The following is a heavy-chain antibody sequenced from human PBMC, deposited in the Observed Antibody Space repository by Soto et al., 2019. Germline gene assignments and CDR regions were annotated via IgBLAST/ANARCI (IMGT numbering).Heavy chain of an antibody. Sequence: PSETLSLTCAVYGGSFSGYYWSWIRQPPGKGLEWIGEINHSGSTNYNPSLKSRVTISVDTSKNQFSLKLGSVTAADTAVYYCARGRAYYYGSGSIGDYYYYGMDVWGQGTTVTVSS. J-gene: IGHJ6*02. CDR3: ARGRAYYYGSGSIGDYYYYGMDV. CDR2: INHSGST. V-gene: IGHV4-34*01. D-gene: IGHD3-10*01. CDR1: GGSFSGYY.